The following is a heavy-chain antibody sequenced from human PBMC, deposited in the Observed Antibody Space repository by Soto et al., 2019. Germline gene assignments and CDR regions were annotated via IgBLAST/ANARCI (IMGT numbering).Heavy chain of an antibody. CDR1: GFTFSSYC. CDR3: AGWGFIVATNWDFDL. J-gene: IGHJ2*01. V-gene: IGHV3-7*01. CDR2: IKQDGNEE. Sequence: EAQLVESGGGLVQPGGSLRLSCAASGFTFSSYCMSWVRQAPGKGLEWVANIKQDGNEEYYVDSVKGRFTISRDNTKNSLFLQMNSLRADDTAVYYCAGWGFIVATNWDFDLWGRGTLVTVSS. D-gene: IGHD5-12*01.